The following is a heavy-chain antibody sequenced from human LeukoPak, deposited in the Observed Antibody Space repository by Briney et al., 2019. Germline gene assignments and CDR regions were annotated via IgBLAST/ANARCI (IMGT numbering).Heavy chain of an antibody. CDR2: FDPEDGET. V-gene: IGHV1-24*01. J-gene: IGHJ4*02. D-gene: IGHD2-15*01. CDR1: GYTLTELS. Sequence: EASVKVSCKVSGYTLTELSMHWVRQAPGKGLEWMGGFDPEDGETIYAQKFQGRVTMTEDTSTDTAYMELSSLRSEDTAVYYCATDRARGCSGGSCYLWGQGTLVTVSS. CDR3: ATDRARGCSGGSCYL.